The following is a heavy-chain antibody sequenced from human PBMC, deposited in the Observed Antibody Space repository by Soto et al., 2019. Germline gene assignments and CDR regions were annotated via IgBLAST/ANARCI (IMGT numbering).Heavy chain of an antibody. Sequence: PGGSLRLSCAASGFTFSSYGMHWVRQAPGKGLEWVAVISYDGSNKYYADSVKGRFTISRDNSKNTLYLQMNSLRAEDTAVYYCAKDLYLRVATILYYFDYWGQGTLVTVSS. CDR1: GFTFSSYG. V-gene: IGHV3-30*18. J-gene: IGHJ4*02. CDR3: AKDLYLRVATILYYFDY. CDR2: ISYDGSNK. D-gene: IGHD5-12*01.